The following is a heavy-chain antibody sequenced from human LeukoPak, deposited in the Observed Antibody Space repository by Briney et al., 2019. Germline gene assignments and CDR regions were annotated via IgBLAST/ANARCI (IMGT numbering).Heavy chain of an antibody. CDR3: ASGYEASYSSSYGFDY. Sequence: GASVKVSCKASGYTFSSYAISWVRQAPGQGLEWMGRIIPILGIANYAQKFQGRVTITADESTSTAHMELSSLRSEDTAVYYCASGYEASYSSSYGFDYWGQGTLVTVSS. V-gene: IGHV1-69*04. CDR2: IIPILGIA. CDR1: GYTFSSYA. D-gene: IGHD6-13*01. J-gene: IGHJ4*02.